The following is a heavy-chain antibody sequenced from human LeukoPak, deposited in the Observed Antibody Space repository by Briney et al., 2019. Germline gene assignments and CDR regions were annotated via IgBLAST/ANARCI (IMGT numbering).Heavy chain of an antibody. D-gene: IGHD3-22*01. CDR1: GFAFSSYW. CDR2: INSDGINT. Sequence: GGSLRLSCVASGFAFSSYWMNWVRQAPGKGLVWVSRINSDGINTSYADSVKGRFTISRDNAKNTLNLQMNSLRAEDTAVYYCARDLGQYYDTSDNWFDPWGQGTLVTVSS. J-gene: IGHJ5*02. V-gene: IGHV3-74*01. CDR3: ARDLGQYYDTSDNWFDP.